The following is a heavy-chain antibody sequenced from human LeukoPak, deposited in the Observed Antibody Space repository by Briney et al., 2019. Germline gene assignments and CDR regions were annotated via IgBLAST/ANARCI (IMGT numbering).Heavy chain of an antibody. D-gene: IGHD7-27*01. Sequence: SETLSLTCTISGGSVSDYYWSCIRQSPGKGLEWIGYIYHTGSTSYSPSLKSRVTISADTSQNQFSLKLSSVTAADTAVYYCASRKLGTDYWGQGTLVTVSS. V-gene: IGHV4-59*02. CDR1: GGSVSDYY. CDR2: IYHTGST. CDR3: ASRKLGTDY. J-gene: IGHJ4*02.